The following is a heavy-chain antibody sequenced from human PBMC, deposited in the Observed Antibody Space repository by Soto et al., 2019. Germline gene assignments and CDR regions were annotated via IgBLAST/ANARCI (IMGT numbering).Heavy chain of an antibody. V-gene: IGHV3-23*01. Sequence: GGSLRLSCAASGFTFSSYAMSWVRQGPGKGLEWVSSISGSGGNTYYVDSVRGRFTFSRDNSKSTLYLQMNSLRVEDTAGYYCAKGATVEYSGTWQVYWGQGTLVTVSS. D-gene: IGHD1-26*01. CDR2: ISGSGGNT. CDR3: AKGATVEYSGTWQVY. CDR1: GFTFSSYA. J-gene: IGHJ4*02.